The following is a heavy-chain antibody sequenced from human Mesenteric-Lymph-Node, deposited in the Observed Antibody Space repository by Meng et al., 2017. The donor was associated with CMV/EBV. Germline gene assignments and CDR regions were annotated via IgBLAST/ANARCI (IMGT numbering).Heavy chain of an antibody. D-gene: IGHD6-13*01. CDR2: ISSSSSYI. V-gene: IGHV3-21*01. J-gene: IGHJ6*02. CDR1: GFTFSSYS. CDR3: AKGSSWPYYYGMDV. Sequence: GGSLRLSCAASGFTFSSYSMNWVRQAPGKGLEWVSSISSSSSYIYYADSVKGRFTISRDNSKNTLYLQMNSLRAEDTAVYYCAKGSSWPYYYGMDVWGQGTTVTVSS.